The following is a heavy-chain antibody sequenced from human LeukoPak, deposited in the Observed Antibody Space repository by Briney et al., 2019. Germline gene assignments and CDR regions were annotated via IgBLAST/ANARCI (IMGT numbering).Heavy chain of an antibody. CDR1: GGTFTSYA. J-gene: IGHJ4*02. D-gene: IGHD4-17*01. CDR2: INPNSGGT. CDR3: AREVPYGDYYFDY. V-gene: IGHV1-2*04. Sequence: ASVKVSCKASGGTFTSYAISWVRQAPGQGLEWMGWINPNSGGTNYAQKFQGWVTMTRDTSISTAYMELSRLRSDDTAVYYCAREVPYGDYYFDYWGQGTLVTVSS.